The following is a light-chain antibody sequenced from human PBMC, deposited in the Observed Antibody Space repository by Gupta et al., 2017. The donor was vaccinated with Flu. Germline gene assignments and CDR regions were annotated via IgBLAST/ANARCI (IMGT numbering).Light chain of an antibody. CDR1: QTVSSTY. V-gene: IGKV3-20*01. J-gene: IGKJ1*01. CDR3: QQELNSKG. CDR2: GAS. Sequence: EIVLTQSPGTLSLSPGERATLSCRASQTVSSTYLAWYQQKPGQAPRLLIYGASNRATDIPDRYDGSGYGTDFTLTSSRREPEDFAIDYLQQELNSKGFGPGTKLKIK.